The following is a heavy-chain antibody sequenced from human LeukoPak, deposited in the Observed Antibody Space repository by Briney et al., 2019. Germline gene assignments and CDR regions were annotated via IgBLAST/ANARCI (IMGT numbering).Heavy chain of an antibody. CDR3: AKLSGSSGSPSNWFEV. CDR2: ISASGDRT. V-gene: IGHV3-23*01. CDR1: GFTFSSYA. J-gene: IGHJ5*02. Sequence: GGSLRLSCAASGFTFSSYAMSWVRQAPGRGLEWVSAISASGDRTYYADSVKGRFTISRDNSKNTLYLQMNSLRAEDTAVYNCAKLSGSSGSPSNWFEVWGQGTLVTVSS. D-gene: IGHD3-10*01.